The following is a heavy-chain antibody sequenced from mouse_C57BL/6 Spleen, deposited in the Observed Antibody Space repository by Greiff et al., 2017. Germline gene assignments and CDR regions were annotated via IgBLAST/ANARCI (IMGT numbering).Heavy chain of an antibody. J-gene: IGHJ1*03. CDR2: ISSGGSYT. D-gene: IGHD1-1*01. CDR1: GFTFSSYG. V-gene: IGHV5-6*01. CDR3: ARHPRSITTVVAHWYFDV. Sequence: EVKLMESGGDLVKPGGSLKLSCAASGFTFSSYGMSWVRQTPDKRLEWVATISSGGSYTYYPDSVKGRFTISRDNAKNTLYLQMSSLKSEDTAMYYCARHPRSITTVVAHWYFDVWGTGTTVTVSS.